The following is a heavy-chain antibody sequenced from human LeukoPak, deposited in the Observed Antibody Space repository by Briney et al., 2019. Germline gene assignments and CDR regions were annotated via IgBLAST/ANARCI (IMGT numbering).Heavy chain of an antibody. J-gene: IGHJ4*02. CDR2: IYPSDSDA. Sequence: GESLKISCKGSGYSFTSYWIGWVRPMPGKGLEWMGIIYPSDSDATYSPSFQGQVTISTVKSISTAYLQWSSLKASDTAMYYCARRENGFDYWGQGTLVTVSS. V-gene: IGHV5-51*01. D-gene: IGHD2-8*01. CDR1: GYSFTSYW. CDR3: ARRENGFDY.